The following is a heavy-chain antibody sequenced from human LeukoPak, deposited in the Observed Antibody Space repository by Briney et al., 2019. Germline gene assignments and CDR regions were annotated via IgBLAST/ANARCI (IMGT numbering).Heavy chain of an antibody. CDR1: GFTFDDYA. J-gene: IGHJ4*02. D-gene: IGHD6-13*01. CDR2: LTWIRGGV. Sequence: GRSLRLSCAASGFTFDDYAMQGVRPAPGKGLEGVSGLTWIRGGVAYADSVKGRFPISRDNAKNSLYLQTHSLRAEHTSLYYCAKYIFGYSSSRAIDYWAREPWSPSPQ. V-gene: IGHV3-9*01. CDR3: AKYIFGYSSSRAIDY.